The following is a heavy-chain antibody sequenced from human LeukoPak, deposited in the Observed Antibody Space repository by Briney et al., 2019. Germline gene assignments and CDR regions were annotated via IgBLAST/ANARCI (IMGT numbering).Heavy chain of an antibody. CDR1: GFTFSSHW. CDR2: IGSRSIDI. V-gene: IGHV3-48*04. D-gene: IGHD5-24*01. CDR3: ARATRHGYDY. Sequence: PPGGSLRLSCAASGFTFSSHWMTWVRQAPGKGLEWVSYIGSRSIDIHYADSAKGRFTMSRNDAKNSLYLQMNSLRADDTAVYYCARATRHGYDYWGQGTVVTVSS. J-gene: IGHJ4*02.